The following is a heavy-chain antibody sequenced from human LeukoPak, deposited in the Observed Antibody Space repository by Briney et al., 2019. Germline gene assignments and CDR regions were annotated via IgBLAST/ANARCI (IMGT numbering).Heavy chain of an antibody. CDR2: INSDSGFT. CDR3: ARNFDMKGFDP. Sequence: ASVKVSCKASGYTFTGYYMDWVRQAPGQGLEWMGWINSDSGFTKYAQKFQGRVTMTRDTSITTVYMDLTRLTSDDTAVYYCARNFDMKGFDPWGQGTLVTVSS. V-gene: IGHV1-2*02. CDR1: GYTFTGYY. D-gene: IGHD3-9*01. J-gene: IGHJ5*02.